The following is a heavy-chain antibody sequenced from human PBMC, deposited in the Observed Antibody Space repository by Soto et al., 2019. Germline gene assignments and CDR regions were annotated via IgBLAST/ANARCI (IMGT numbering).Heavy chain of an antibody. CDR1: GFTFSSYS. J-gene: IGHJ4*02. V-gene: IGHV3-21*01. CDR2: ISSSSSYI. D-gene: IGHD3-22*01. Sequence: GGSLRLSCAASGFTFSSYSMNWVRQAPGKGLEWVSSISSSSSYIYYADSVKGRFTISRDNAKNSLYLQMNSLRAEDTAVYYCARDWSYYDSSGYLDYRGQGTLVTVSS. CDR3: ARDWSYYDSSGYLDY.